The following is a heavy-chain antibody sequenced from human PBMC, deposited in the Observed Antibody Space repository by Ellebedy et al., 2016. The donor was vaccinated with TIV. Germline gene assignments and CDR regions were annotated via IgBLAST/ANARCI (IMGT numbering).Heavy chain of an antibody. Sequence: MPSETLSLTCTVSGASISTFYWSWIRQPPGKALEWIGYIYDIGGIRSTNYMSSLRSRVTSAGDTSKNQFSLRLNCVTSADTAVYFCARGVMGYSLYGMDVWGHGTTVAVSS. V-gene: IGHV4-59*01. CDR3: ARGVMGYSLYGMDV. D-gene: IGHD2-15*01. CDR2: IYDIGGIRST. J-gene: IGHJ6*02. CDR1: GASISTFY.